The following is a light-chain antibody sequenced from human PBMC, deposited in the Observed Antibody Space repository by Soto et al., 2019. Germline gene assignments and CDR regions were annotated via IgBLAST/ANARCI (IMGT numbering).Light chain of an antibody. V-gene: IGKV1-5*01. CDR2: DAS. J-gene: IGKJ5*01. CDR1: QSISSW. Sequence: DIQMTQSPSTLSASVGDTVTVTCRASQSISSWLAWYQQKPGKAPNLLIYDASSLESGVPSRFSGSGSGTDFTLTISSLQPEDFATYYCQQTLSFPPTFGQGTRLEIK. CDR3: QQTLSFPPT.